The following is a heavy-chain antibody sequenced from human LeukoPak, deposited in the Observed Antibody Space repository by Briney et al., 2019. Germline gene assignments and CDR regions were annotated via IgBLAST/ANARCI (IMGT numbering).Heavy chain of an antibody. J-gene: IGHJ4*02. CDR1: GGSISSSSYY. V-gene: IGHV4-39*01. CDR3: ARHRGRSTYYYDSSGYYEENYFDY. CDR2: IYYSGST. Sequence: PSETLSLTCTVSGGSISSSSYYWGWIRQPPGKGLEWIGSIYYSGSTYYNPSLKSRVTISVDTSKNQFSLKLSSVTAADTAVYYCARHRGRSTYYYDSSGYYEENYFDYWGQGTLVTVSS. D-gene: IGHD3-22*01.